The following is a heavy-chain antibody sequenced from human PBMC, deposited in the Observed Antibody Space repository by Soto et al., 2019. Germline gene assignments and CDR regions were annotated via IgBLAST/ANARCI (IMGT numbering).Heavy chain of an antibody. Sequence: EESLKISCNGSGYIFSNDWIGWVRQMPGKGLEWMGIIHGGDSPTRYSPSFEGQVTISTDKSISTAYLQWSSLKASDTAMYYCARRGTYSSGWDYWGQGTLVTVSS. CDR2: IHGGDSPT. CDR1: GYIFSNDW. J-gene: IGHJ4*02. V-gene: IGHV5-51*01. CDR3: ARRGTYSSGWDY. D-gene: IGHD6-19*01.